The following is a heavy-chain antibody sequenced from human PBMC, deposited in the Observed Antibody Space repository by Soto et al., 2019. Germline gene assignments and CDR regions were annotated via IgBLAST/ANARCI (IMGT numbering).Heavy chain of an antibody. V-gene: IGHV4-39*01. CDR3: ARQAASLLFGDYLYGMDV. CDR2: IYYSGST. CDR1: GGSISSSSYY. Sequence: QLQLQESGPGLVKPSETLSLTCTVSGGSISSSSYYWGWIRQPPGKGLEWIGSIYYSGSTYYNPSLRSRVTISVDTSKNKFSLKLSSVTAADTAVYYCARQAASLLFGDYLYGMDVWGQRTTVTVSS. J-gene: IGHJ6*02. D-gene: IGHD3-10*01.